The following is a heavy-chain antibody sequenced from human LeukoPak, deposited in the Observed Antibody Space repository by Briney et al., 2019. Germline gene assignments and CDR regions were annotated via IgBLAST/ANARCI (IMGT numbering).Heavy chain of an antibody. CDR2: IYYTGTT. CDR1: RGSITNSSCY. V-gene: IGHV4-39*01. CDR3: ARRAVVPAAVSYFDY. D-gene: IGHD2-2*01. J-gene: IGHJ4*02. Sequence: SETLSLTCAVFRGSITNSSCYWGWIRQPPGKGLEWIGGIYYTGTTYYSPSLNSRITISMDTSKNQFSLGLASVTAADTALYYCARRAVVPAAVSYFDYWGQGTLVTVSS.